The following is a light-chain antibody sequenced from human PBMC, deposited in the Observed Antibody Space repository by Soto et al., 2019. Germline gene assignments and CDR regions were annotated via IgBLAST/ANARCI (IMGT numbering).Light chain of an antibody. V-gene: IGKV1-5*01. Sequence: DIQMTQSPSSLSASVGDRVTITCRASQSITYRLAWYQQKPGKAPKLLIYDASSLETGVPSTFSGSGSGTEFTLTITSLQPDDFATYCCQQYNSYSWTFGQGTKVEIK. CDR1: QSITYR. CDR3: QQYNSYSWT. J-gene: IGKJ1*01. CDR2: DAS.